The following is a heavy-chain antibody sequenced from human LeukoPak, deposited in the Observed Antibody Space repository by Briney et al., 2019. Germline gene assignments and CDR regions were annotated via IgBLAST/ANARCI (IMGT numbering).Heavy chain of an antibody. D-gene: IGHD3-16*02. CDR3: VRGVVDYVWGSYRPYYYYYMDV. J-gene: IGHJ6*03. V-gene: IGHV4-34*01. Sequence: ETLSLTCAVYGGSFSGYYWSWIRQPPGKGLEWIGEINHSGSTNYNPSLKSRVTISVDTSKNQFSLKLSSVTAADTAVYYCVRGVVDYVWGSYRPYYYYYMDVWGKGTTVTVSS. CDR2: INHSGST. CDR1: GGSFSGYY.